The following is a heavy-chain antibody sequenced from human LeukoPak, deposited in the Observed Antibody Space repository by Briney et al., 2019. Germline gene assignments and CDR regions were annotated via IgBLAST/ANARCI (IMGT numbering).Heavy chain of an antibody. D-gene: IGHD3-16*01. J-gene: IGHJ4*02. CDR1: GGSISSYY. CDR3: ARGRLRSQRGSFVY. Sequence: PSETLSLTCTVSGGSISSYYWSWIRQPPGAGLEWIGYIYSSGSTNYNPSLKSRVTISVDTSKNQFSLELSSVTAADTAVYYCARGRLRSQRGSFVYWGEETLVTVSS. CDR2: IYSSGST. V-gene: IGHV4-59*12.